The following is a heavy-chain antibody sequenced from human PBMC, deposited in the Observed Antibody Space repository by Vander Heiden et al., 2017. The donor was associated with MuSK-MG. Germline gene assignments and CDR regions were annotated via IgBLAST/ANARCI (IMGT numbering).Heavy chain of an antibody. D-gene: IGHD4-17*01. J-gene: IGHJ4*02. CDR1: GFTFSSYS. CDR2: ISSSSRYI. CDR3: ARDNGDSPYYFDY. Sequence: EVQLVESGGGLVKPGGSLRLSCAASGFTFSSYSMNWVRQAPGKGLEWVSSISSSSRYIYYTDSVKGRVTSSRDNAKNSLYLQMNSLRAEDTAVYYCARDNGDSPYYFDYWGQGTLVTVSS. V-gene: IGHV3-21*01.